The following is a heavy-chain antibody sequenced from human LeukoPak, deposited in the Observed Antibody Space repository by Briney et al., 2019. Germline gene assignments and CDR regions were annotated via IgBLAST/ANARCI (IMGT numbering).Heavy chain of an antibody. CDR3: AKVCFWYSSGYFDAFDI. J-gene: IGHJ3*02. CDR2: ISGSGNTI. V-gene: IGHV3-11*01. D-gene: IGHD3-22*01. CDR1: GITFSDYY. Sequence: GGSLRLSCAASGITFSDYYMSWIRQAPGKGLEWLSYISGSGNTIYYADSVKGRFTISRDNAKNSLYLQMNSLRAEDTAVYYCAKVCFWYSSGYFDAFDIWGQGTMVTFSS.